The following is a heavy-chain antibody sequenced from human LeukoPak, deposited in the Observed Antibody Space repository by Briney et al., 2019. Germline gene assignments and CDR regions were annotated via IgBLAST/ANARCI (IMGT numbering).Heavy chain of an antibody. CDR2: IHHNGST. J-gene: IGHJ5*02. CDR3: ASYGSGSYRFDP. Sequence: SETLSLTCTVSGGSISSGNYYWSWIRQHPGKGVEWIGYIHHNGSTYYNPSLKSRVTISVDTSKNQFSLKLNSVTAADTAVYYCASYGSGSYRFDPWGQGTLVTVSS. V-gene: IGHV4-31*03. D-gene: IGHD3-10*01. CDR1: GGSISSGNYY.